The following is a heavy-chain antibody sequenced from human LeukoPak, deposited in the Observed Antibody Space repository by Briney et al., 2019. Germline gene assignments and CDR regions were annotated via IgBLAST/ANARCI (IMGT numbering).Heavy chain of an antibody. CDR1: GVSFSGYY. CDR2: INHSGST. D-gene: IGHD4-17*01. V-gene: IGHV4-34*01. CDR3: ARVSQSDGDSLAYFDY. Sequence: SETLSLTCAVYGVSFSGYYWSWIRQPPGKGLEWIGEINHSGSTNYNPSLKSRVTISVDTSKNQFSLKLSSVTAADTAVYYCARVSQSDGDSLAYFDYWGQGTLVTVSS. J-gene: IGHJ4*02.